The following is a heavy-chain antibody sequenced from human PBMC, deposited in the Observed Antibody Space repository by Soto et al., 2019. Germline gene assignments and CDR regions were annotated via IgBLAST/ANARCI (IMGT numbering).Heavy chain of an antibody. J-gene: IGHJ3*02. CDR3: AREREGGWTTVDAFDI. Sequence: EVQLVESGGGLVKPGGSLRLSCAASGFTFSSYSMNWVRQAPGKGLEWVSSISSSSSYIYYADSVKGRFTISRDNAKNSLYLQMNSLRAEYTAVYYCAREREGGWTTVDAFDIWGQGTMVTVSS. CDR2: ISSSSSYI. D-gene: IGHD4-17*01. V-gene: IGHV3-21*01. CDR1: GFTFSSYS.